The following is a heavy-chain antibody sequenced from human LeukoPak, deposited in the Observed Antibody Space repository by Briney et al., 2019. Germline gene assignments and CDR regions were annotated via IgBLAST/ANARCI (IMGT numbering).Heavy chain of an antibody. D-gene: IGHD3-10*01. J-gene: IGHJ4*02. CDR1: GFTFSDYY. V-gene: IGHV3-23*01. Sequence: GGSLRLSCAASGFTFSDYYMNWIRQAPGKGLEWVSAISGSGGSTYYADSVKGRFTISRDNSKNTLYLQMNSLRAEDTAVYYCAKDYYFRSSGSYDYWGQGTLVTVSS. CDR3: AKDYYFRSSGSYDY. CDR2: ISGSGGST.